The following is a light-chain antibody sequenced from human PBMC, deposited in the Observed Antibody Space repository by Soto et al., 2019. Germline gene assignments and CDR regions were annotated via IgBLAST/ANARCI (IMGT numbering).Light chain of an antibody. CDR2: AAS. Sequence: DIQMTQSPSSLSASVGDRVTITCGASQSISSFLTWYQQKAGKAPKLLIYAASSLQSGVPSRFSGSGSGTDFTLTISSLQPEDFASYYCQQSFSNPPTFGQGTKVDI. J-gene: IGKJ1*01. V-gene: IGKV1-39*01. CDR3: QQSFSNPPT. CDR1: QSISSF.